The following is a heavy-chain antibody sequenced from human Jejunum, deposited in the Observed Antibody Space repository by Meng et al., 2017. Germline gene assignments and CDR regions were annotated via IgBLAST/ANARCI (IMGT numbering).Heavy chain of an antibody. CDR2: INHSGST. D-gene: IGHD3-3*01. CDR1: GGSFSDHY. J-gene: IGHJ2*01. CDR3: ARGFGRSWRRYWYFDL. Sequence: QVQPQQWGAGLLKPSETLCLTCAVYGGSFSDHYWTWIRQPPGKGLEWVGQINHSGSTNSNPSLKSRVTISVDTSKNQLSLTLRSVTAADSAMYYCARGFGRSWRRYWYFDLWGRGTLVTVSS. V-gene: IGHV4-34*01.